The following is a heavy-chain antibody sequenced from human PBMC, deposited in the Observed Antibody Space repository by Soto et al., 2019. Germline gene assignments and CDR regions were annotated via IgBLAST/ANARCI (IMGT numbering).Heavy chain of an antibody. CDR2: IIPIFGTA. V-gene: IGHV1-69*01. Sequence: QVQLVQSGAEVKKPGSSVKVSCKASGGTFSSYAISWVRQAPGQGLEWMGGIIPIFGTANYAQKFQGRVTITADESTSTAYMELSSLRSEDTAVYYCAREGPHPHDSSGYYPLDYWGQGTLVTVSS. CDR1: GGTFSSYA. D-gene: IGHD3-22*01. CDR3: AREGPHPHDSSGYYPLDY. J-gene: IGHJ4*02.